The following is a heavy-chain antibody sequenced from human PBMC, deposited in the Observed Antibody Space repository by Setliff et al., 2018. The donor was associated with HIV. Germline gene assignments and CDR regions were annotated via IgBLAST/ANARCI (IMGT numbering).Heavy chain of an antibody. V-gene: IGHV4-34*01. CDR3: ARVHAKPKRTLALVVRGSRIDP. J-gene: IGHJ5*02. D-gene: IGHD6-6*01. Sequence: SETLSLTCAVYGGSLSAYYWTWIRQPPGKGLEWIGEISHGGSTSYNPSLKSRVTISLDTSKNQFSLKLSSVTAADTAVYYCARVHAKPKRTLALVVRGSRIDPWGQGTLVTVSS. CDR2: ISHGGST. CDR1: GGSLSAYY.